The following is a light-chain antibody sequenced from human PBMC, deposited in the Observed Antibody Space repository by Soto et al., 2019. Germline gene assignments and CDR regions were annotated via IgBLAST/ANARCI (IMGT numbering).Light chain of an antibody. CDR3: QQSYSTPYT. V-gene: IGKV1-39*01. CDR2: GAS. CDR1: QSIISY. J-gene: IGKJ2*01. Sequence: DIQMTQSPSSLSASVGDRVTITCRASQSIISYLNWYQQKPGRAPKLLIYGASNLQSAVPSRFSGSGSGTDFTLTISSLQPEDFATYYCQQSYSTPYTFGQGTKLEIK.